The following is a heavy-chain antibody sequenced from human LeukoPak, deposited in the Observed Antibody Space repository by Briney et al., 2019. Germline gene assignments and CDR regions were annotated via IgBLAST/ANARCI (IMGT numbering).Heavy chain of an antibody. J-gene: IGHJ4*02. CDR1: GFTFSDYY. Sequence: GGSLRPSCAASGFTFSDYYMSWIRQAPGKGLEWVSYISSSGSTIYYADSVKGRFTISRDNAKNSLYLQMNSLRAEDTAVYYCARETLEMATIDYWGQGTLVPVSS. CDR2: ISSSGSTI. V-gene: IGHV3-11*01. D-gene: IGHD5-24*01. CDR3: ARETLEMATIDY.